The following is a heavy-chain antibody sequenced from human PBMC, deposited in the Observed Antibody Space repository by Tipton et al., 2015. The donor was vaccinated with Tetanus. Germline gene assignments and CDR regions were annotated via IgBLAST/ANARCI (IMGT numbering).Heavy chain of an antibody. D-gene: IGHD2-2*01. Sequence: LRLSCSVSGGSMGTNHWVWIRQAPGKRLESIGYIYSTGATKYNPSLESRVRISIDTSKSQFSMRLSSVTVADTAVYYCARRSYCSSSRCFDAFDLWGQGTMVTVSS. CDR3: ARRSYCSSSRCFDAFDL. J-gene: IGHJ3*01. CDR2: IYSTGAT. CDR1: GGSMGTNH. V-gene: IGHV4-59*01.